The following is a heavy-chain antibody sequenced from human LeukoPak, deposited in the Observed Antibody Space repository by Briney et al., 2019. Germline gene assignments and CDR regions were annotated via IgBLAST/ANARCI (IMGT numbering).Heavy chain of an antibody. V-gene: IGHV3-30*02. D-gene: IGHD4-17*01. J-gene: IGHJ6*03. Sequence: GGSLRLSCAASGFTFSSYEMNWVRQAPGKGLEWVAFVRYGGSNKYYADSVKGRFTISRDNSKNTLYLQMNSLRAEDTAVYYCAKAVTVTTPKATYYYYMDVWGKGTTVTISS. CDR3: AKAVTVTTPKATYYYYMDV. CDR2: VRYGGSNK. CDR1: GFTFSSYE.